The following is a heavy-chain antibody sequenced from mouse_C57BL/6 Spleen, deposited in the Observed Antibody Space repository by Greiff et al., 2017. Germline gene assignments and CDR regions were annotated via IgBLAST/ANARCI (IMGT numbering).Heavy chain of an antibody. J-gene: IGHJ1*03. V-gene: IGHV1-55*01. CDR3: ARNYKPYFDV. Sequence: VQLQQPGAELVKPGASVKMSCKASGYTFTSYWINWVKQRPGQGLEWIGDIYPGSGSTNYNEKFKSKATLTVDTSSSPAYMQLSSLTSEDSAVYDCARNYKPYFDVWGKGTTVTVSS. D-gene: IGHD2-12*01. CDR1: GYTFTSYW. CDR2: IYPGSGST.